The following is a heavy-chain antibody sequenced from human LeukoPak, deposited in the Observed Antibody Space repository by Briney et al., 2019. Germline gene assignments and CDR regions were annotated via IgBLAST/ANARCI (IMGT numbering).Heavy chain of an antibody. D-gene: IGHD2-15*01. CDR3: ARFSGHDDAFDI. Sequence: HPSETLSLTCTVSGGSISSRYWSWIRQPPGKGLDWIGYIYYSGSTNYNPSLKSRVTISVDTSKNQFSLKLSSVTAADTAVYYCARFSGHDDAFDIWGQGTMVTVSS. V-gene: IGHV4-59*11. CDR1: GGSISSRY. J-gene: IGHJ3*02. CDR2: IYYSGST.